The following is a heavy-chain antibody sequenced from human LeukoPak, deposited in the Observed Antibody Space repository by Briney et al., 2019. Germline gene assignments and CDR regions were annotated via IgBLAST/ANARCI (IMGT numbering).Heavy chain of an antibody. D-gene: IGHD3-10*01. CDR2: ISYDGSNK. J-gene: IGHJ5*02. CDR1: GFTFSSYG. V-gene: IGHV3-30*18. CDR3: AKDAYGSGSYYLNWFDP. Sequence: PGRSLRLSCAASGFTFSSYGMHWVRQAPGKGLEWVAVISYDGSNKYYADSVRGRFTISRDNSKNTLYLQMNSLRAEDTAVYYCAKDAYGSGSYYLNWFDPWGQGTPVTVSS.